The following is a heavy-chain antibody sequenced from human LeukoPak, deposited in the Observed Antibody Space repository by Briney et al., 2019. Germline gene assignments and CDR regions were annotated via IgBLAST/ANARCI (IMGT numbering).Heavy chain of an antibody. J-gene: IGHJ5*02. Sequence: GGSLRLSCAASGFTFSSYGMHWVRQAPGKGLEWVAVISYDGSNKYYADSVKGRFTISRDNSKNTLYLQMNSLRAEDTAVYYCARARGGSSGYYYARVNNWFDPWGQGTLVTVSS. CDR3: ARARGGSSGYYYARVNNWFDP. CDR1: GFTFSSYG. D-gene: IGHD3-22*01. V-gene: IGHV3-30*03. CDR2: ISYDGSNK.